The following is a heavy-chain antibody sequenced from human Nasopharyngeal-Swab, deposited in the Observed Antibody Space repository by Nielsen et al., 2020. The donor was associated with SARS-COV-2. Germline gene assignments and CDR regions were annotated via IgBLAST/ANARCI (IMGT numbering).Heavy chain of an antibody. CDR3: ARGIGLRLAAADAFDI. D-gene: IGHD6-13*01. J-gene: IGHJ3*02. V-gene: IGHV7-4-1*02. CDR2: INTNTGNP. Sequence: WVRQAPGQGLEWMGWINTNTGNPTYAQDFTGRFVFSLDTSVSTAYLQISSLKAEDTAVYYCARGIGLRLAAADAFDIWGQGTMVTVSS.